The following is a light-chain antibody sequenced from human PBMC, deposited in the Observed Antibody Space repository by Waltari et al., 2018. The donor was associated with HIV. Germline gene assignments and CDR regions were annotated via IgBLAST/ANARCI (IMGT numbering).Light chain of an antibody. CDR1: VLPKQY. J-gene: IGLJ3*02. Sequence: SYELTQPPSMSVSPGQTARIPCSGDVLPKQYAYWYQQKPGQAPVLVIYSDTERASGIPERFSGSSSGTTVTLTISGVQAEDEADYYCQSAHTSDTYPWVFGGGTKLTVL. CDR2: SDT. V-gene: IGLV3-25*03. CDR3: QSAHTSDTYPWV.